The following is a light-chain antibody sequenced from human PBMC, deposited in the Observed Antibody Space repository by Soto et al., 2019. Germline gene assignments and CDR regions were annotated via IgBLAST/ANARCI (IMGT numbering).Light chain of an antibody. CDR1: AFISRSY. CDR2: AAS. Sequence: EIVLTQSPGTLSLSPGERATLSCRASAFISRSYLAWYQHRSGQAPRLLIYAASTRATGIPDRFSGSASGTYFNLTITRLEPEDFAVYYCQQYGSSFTFGPGTKVDL. CDR3: QQYGSSFT. J-gene: IGKJ3*01. V-gene: IGKV3-20*01.